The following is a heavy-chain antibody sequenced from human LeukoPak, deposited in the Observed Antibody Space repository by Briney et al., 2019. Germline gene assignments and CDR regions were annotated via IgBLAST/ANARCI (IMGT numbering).Heavy chain of an antibody. J-gene: IGHJ4*02. CDR2: ISSSATYI. Sequence: GGSLRLSCAGSGFTFSSYTMNWVRQAPGKGLEWVSSISSSATYIYYADSVRGRFTISRDDAKNSLFPHMNSLRAEDTAVYYCATWDDYGDYVAFEYWGQGTLVTVSS. V-gene: IGHV3-21*01. CDR1: GFTFSSYT. CDR3: ATWDDYGDYVAFEY. D-gene: IGHD4-17*01.